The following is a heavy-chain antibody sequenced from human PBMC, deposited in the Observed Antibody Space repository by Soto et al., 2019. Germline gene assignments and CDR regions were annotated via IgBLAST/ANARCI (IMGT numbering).Heavy chain of an antibody. J-gene: IGHJ4*02. D-gene: IGHD4-17*01. CDR2: IYSGGST. CDR1: GFTVSSNY. V-gene: IGHV3-53*02. CDR3: ARGNGDYGNYFDY. Sequence: EVQLVETGGGLIQPGGSLRLSCAASGFTVSSNYMSWVRQAPGKGLEWVSVIYSGGSTYYADSVKGRFTISRDNSKNTLYLQMNSLRAEDTAVYYCARGNGDYGNYFDYWGQGTLVTVSS.